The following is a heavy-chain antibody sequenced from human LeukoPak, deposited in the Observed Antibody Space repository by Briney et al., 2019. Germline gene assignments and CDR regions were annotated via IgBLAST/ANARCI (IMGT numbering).Heavy chain of an antibody. CDR1: GGSISSGSYY. Sequence: SQTLSLTCTVSGGSISSGSYYWSWIRQPAGKGLEWIGRIYTGGSTNYNPSLKSRVTISVDTSKNQFSLKLSSVTAADTAVYYCARGPGYYYYGMDVWGQGTTVTVSS. V-gene: IGHV4-61*02. CDR2: IYTGGST. J-gene: IGHJ6*02. CDR3: ARGPGYYYYGMDV.